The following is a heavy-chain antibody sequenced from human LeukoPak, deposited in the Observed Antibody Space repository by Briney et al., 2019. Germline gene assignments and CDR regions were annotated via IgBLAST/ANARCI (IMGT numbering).Heavy chain of an antibody. Sequence: PGGSLRLSCAASGFTFSIHGMNWVRQAPGKGLEWVSYIINSGGTIYYADSVHGRFTVSRDNSKNSLYLQMNSLRDEDTAVYYCARVGRGVYGMDVWGQGTTVTVSS. CDR2: IINSGGTI. J-gene: IGHJ6*02. D-gene: IGHD3-10*01. V-gene: IGHV3-48*02. CDR1: GFTFSIHG. CDR3: ARVGRGVYGMDV.